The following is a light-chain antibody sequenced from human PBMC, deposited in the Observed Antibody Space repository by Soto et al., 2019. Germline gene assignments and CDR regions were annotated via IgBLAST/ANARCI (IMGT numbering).Light chain of an antibody. J-gene: IGKJ1*01. Sequence: EIVLTQSPGTLSLSPGARVPLSCRASQSVNNNFLSWYQQKPGQAPRLLIYAASSGATGIPDRFSGSGSGTDFTLTISDVQPEDFALYYCHQRQSWPRTFGQGTKVDIK. V-gene: IGKV3D-20*02. CDR1: QSVNNNF. CDR2: AAS. CDR3: HQRQSWPRT.